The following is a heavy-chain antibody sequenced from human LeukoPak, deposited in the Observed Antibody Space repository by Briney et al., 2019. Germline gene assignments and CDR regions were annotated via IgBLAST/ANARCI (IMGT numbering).Heavy chain of an antibody. J-gene: IGHJ3*02. D-gene: IGHD3-22*01. CDR3: ARDSPLYYYDSSGYGRSDAFDI. CDR2: IYYSGST. Sequence: SETLSLTCTVSGDSISSYFWSWIRQPPGKGLGWIGYIYYSGSTNYNPSLKSRVTISVDTSKNQFSLKLSSVTAADTAVYYCARDSPLYYYDSSGYGRSDAFDIWGQGTMVTVSS. CDR1: GDSISSYF. V-gene: IGHV4-59*01.